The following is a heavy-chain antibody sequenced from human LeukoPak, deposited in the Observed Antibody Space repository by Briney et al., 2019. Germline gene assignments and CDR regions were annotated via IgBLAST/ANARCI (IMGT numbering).Heavy chain of an antibody. V-gene: IGHV3-30*18. J-gene: IGHJ2*01. D-gene: IGHD3-9*01. Sequence: SGGSLRLSCAASGFTFSSYGMHWVRQAPGKGLEWVAVISYDGSNKYYADSVKGRFTISRDNSKNTLYLQMNSLRAEDTAVYYCAKDPTYYDILTGYITGGYFDLWGRGTLVTVSS. CDR3: AKDPTYYDILTGYITGGYFDL. CDR1: GFTFSSYG. CDR2: ISYDGSNK.